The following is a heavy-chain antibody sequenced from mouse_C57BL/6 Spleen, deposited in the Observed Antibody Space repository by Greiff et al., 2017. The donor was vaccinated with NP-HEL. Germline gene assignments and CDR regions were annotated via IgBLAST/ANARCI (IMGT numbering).Heavy chain of an antibody. CDR3: ARPNWDYFDY. Sequence: EVKVVESGGGLVKPGGSLKLSCAASGFSFTDYGMHWVRQAPEKGLELVAYISSGGSTTYYADTVKGRFTISRDNAKNTLYLQMTSLRSEDTAMYYCARPNWDYFDYWGQGTTLTVSS. CDR1: GFSFTDYG. V-gene: IGHV5-17*01. CDR2: ISSGGSTT. D-gene: IGHD4-1*01. J-gene: IGHJ2*01.